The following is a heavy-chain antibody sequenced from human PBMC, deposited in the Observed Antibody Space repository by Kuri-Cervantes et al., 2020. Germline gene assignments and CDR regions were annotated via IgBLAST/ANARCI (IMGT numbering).Heavy chain of an antibody. Sequence: GGSLRLSCAASGFTFDDYAMHWVRQAPGKGLEWVSLISWDGGSTYYADSVKGRFTFSRDNSKNTLYLQMGSLRAEDMGVYYCARDRDTASYYMDVWGKGTTVTVSS. D-gene: IGHD5-18*01. J-gene: IGHJ6*03. V-gene: IGHV3-43D*04. CDR1: GFTFDDYA. CDR2: ISWDGGST. CDR3: ARDRDTASYYMDV.